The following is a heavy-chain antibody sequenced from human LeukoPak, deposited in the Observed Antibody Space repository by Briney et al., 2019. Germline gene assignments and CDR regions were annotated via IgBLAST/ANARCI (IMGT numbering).Heavy chain of an antibody. CDR2: TYYSGSA. V-gene: IGHV4-31*03. CDR1: GGSISSGGYS. D-gene: IGHD6-19*01. CDR3: ARGPGYSSGWYGDY. Sequence: PSETLSLTCTVSGGSISSGGYSWSWLRQHPGKGLEWIGYTYYSGSAYYNPSLRSRITILVDTSKNQFSLKLSSVTAADTAVYYCARGPGYSSGWYGDYWGQGTLVTVSS. J-gene: IGHJ4*02.